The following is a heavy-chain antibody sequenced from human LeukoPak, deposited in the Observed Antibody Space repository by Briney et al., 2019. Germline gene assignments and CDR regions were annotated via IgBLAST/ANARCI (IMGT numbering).Heavy chain of an antibody. CDR1: GGSISNYY. V-gene: IGHV4-59*01. CDR2: IYSSGST. D-gene: IGHD4-23*01. J-gene: IGHJ3*02. CDR3: ATTTYGGNSGTFDI. Sequence: PSETLSLTCTVSGGSISNYYWNWIRQPPGKGLEWIGYIYSSGSTSYNSSLKGRLTMSLDTSNNQFSLNLSSVTAADTALYYCATTTYGGNSGTFDIWGQGTMVTVFS.